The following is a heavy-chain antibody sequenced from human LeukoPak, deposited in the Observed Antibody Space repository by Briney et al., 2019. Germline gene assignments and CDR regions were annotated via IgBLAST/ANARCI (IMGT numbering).Heavy chain of an antibody. J-gene: IGHJ5*02. CDR3: ARDSDRLWFGAKKQYNWFDP. CDR2: INPNSGGT. V-gene: IGHV1-2*02. CDR1: GYTFTGYY. Sequence: ASVKVSCKASGYTFTGYYMHWVRQAPGQGLEWMGWINPNSGGTNYAQKFQDRVTMTRDTSISTAYMELSRLRSDDTAVYYCARDSDRLWFGAKKQYNWFDPWGQGTLVTVSS. D-gene: IGHD3-10*01.